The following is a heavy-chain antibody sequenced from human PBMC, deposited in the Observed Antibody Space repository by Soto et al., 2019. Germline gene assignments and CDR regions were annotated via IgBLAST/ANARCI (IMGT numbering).Heavy chain of an antibody. J-gene: IGHJ5*02. V-gene: IGHV1-46*01. Sequence: QVQLVQSGAEVKKPGASVKVSCKASGYTFTSYYMHWVRQAHGQGLEWMGIINPSGGSTSYAQKCQGRVTMTRDTATSTGYMELSSLRSEDTAVYYWAREKGYSSSRNWFDPWGQGTLVTVSS. CDR3: AREKGYSSSRNWFDP. D-gene: IGHD6-13*01. CDR2: INPSGGST. CDR1: GYTFTSYY.